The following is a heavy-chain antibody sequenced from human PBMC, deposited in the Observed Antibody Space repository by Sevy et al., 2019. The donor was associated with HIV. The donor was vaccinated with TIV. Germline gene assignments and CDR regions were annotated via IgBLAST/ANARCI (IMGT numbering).Heavy chain of an antibody. Sequence: ASVKVSCKVSGYTLTELSIHWVRQAPGKGLEWLVTFDPEDGKTIYAQNFQGRVTMTEDTSTDTTYMELSSLRSEDTAVYYCASTRDHYDSSGYYFDYWGQGTLVTVSS. J-gene: IGHJ4*02. CDR3: ASTRDHYDSSGYYFDY. D-gene: IGHD3-22*01. CDR1: GYTLTELS. V-gene: IGHV1-24*01. CDR2: FDPEDGKT.